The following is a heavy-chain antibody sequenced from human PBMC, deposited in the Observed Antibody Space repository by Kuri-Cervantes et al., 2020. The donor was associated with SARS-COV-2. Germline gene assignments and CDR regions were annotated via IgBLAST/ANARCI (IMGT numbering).Heavy chain of an antibody. D-gene: IGHD3-3*01. CDR1: GFTFSSYA. CDR3: AIFPRILIFGVVGS. CDR2: IRYDGSNK. Sequence: GGSLRLSCAASGFTFSSYAMHWVRQAPGKGLEWVAFIRYDGSNKYYADSVKGRFTISRDNSKNTLYLEMNSLRPEDTAVYYCAIFPRILIFGVVGSWGQGTLVTVSS. V-gene: IGHV3-30*02. J-gene: IGHJ5*02.